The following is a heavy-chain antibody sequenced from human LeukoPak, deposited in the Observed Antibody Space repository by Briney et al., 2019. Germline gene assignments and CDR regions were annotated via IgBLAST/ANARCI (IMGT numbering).Heavy chain of an antibody. J-gene: IGHJ4*02. CDR1: GFPFSDYY. D-gene: IGHD3-10*01. CDR3: TRGDFYGSGSPFDY. Sequence: GGSLRLSCEASGFPFSDYYMGWIRQAPGKGLEWVAYISDSSTYTNYADSVKGRFTISRDNPRNTLYLQMNSLRADDTAVYYCTRGDFYGSGSPFDYWGQGTLVTVSS. CDR2: ISDSSTYT. V-gene: IGHV3-11*06.